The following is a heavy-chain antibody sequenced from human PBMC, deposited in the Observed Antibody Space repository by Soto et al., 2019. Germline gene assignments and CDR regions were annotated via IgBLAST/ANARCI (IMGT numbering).Heavy chain of an antibody. CDR1: GGTFSSYA. Sequence: QVQLVQSGAEVKKPGSSVKVSCKASGGTFSSYAISWVRQAPGQGLEWMGGIIPIFGTANYAQKFQGRVTITADESTSTAYMELSSLRSEDTAVYYCARGGRSGTFYYYYCMDVWGQGTTVTVSS. CDR3: ARGGRSGTFYYYYCMDV. D-gene: IGHD3-16*01. CDR2: IIPIFGTA. V-gene: IGHV1-69*12. J-gene: IGHJ6*02.